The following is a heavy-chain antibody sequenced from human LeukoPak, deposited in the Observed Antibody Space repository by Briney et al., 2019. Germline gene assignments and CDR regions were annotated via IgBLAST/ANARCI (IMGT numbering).Heavy chain of an antibody. CDR1: GFTVSSNY. D-gene: IGHD4-23*01. CDR2: IYSGGST. Sequence: GGSLRLSCAASGFTVSSNYMSWVCQAPGKGLEWVSVIYSGGSTYYADSVKGRFTISRDNSKNTLYLQMNSLRAEDTAVYYCHSTVVTTGGILGYFDYWGKEPLVTVS. CDR3: HSTVVTTGGILGYFDY. J-gene: IGHJ4*02. V-gene: IGHV3-66*02.